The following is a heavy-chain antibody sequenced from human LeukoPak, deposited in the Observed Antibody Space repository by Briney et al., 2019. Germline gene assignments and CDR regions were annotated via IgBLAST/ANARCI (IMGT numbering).Heavy chain of an antibody. CDR2: IYYSGNT. Sequence: PSETLSLTCTVSRGSVNSNSYYWGWIRQPPGKGLEWIGTIYYSGNTYYNPSLESRVTISVDTSKNQFSLKLSSVTAADTAVYYCARHKAGAVAVNWFDPWGQGTLVTVSS. D-gene: IGHD6-19*01. V-gene: IGHV4-39*01. J-gene: IGHJ5*02. CDR3: ARHKAGAVAVNWFDP. CDR1: RGSVNSNSYY.